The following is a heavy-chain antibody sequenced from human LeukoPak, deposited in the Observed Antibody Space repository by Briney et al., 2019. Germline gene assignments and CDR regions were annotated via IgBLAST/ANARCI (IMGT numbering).Heavy chain of an antibody. CDR3: ARAGGYYATGSYLGY. Sequence: SETLSLTCIVSGGSISSYYWSWIRQPPGKGLEWIGYIYYRGSANYNPSLKSRVTISVDTSKNQFSLKLSSVTAADTAVYYCARAGGYYATGSYLGYWGQGTLVTVSS. D-gene: IGHD3-10*01. J-gene: IGHJ4*02. CDR2: IYYRGSA. V-gene: IGHV4-59*01. CDR1: GGSISSYY.